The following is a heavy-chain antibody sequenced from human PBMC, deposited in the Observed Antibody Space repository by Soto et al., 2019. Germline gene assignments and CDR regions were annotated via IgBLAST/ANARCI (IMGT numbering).Heavy chain of an antibody. V-gene: IGHV4-59*08. Sequence: QVQLQESGPGPVKPSETLSLTCTVSGDSISGFYWSWIRQPPGKGLEWIGCIYYTGNTNYNPSLKSRVTISVDTSKNQFSLKLRSVTATDTAMYYCTRHRGSGYPYFDYWGQGTLVTVSS. CDR1: GDSISGFY. CDR2: IYYTGNT. J-gene: IGHJ4*02. CDR3: TRHRGSGYPYFDY. D-gene: IGHD6-19*01.